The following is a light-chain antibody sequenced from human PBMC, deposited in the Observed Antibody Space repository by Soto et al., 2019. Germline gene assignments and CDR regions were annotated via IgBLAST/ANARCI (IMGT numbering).Light chain of an antibody. CDR3: AAWDYSLSGQV. Sequence: QPVLTQPPSASRTPGQRVTIPWSGSSSNIGSGFVYWYQHPPGTAPKLLISTNNERPSGVPDRFSGSKSGTSASLAISGLRSEDEADYYCAAWDYSLSGQVFGSGTKVTVL. CDR2: TNN. V-gene: IGLV1-47*02. CDR1: SSNIGSGF. J-gene: IGLJ1*01.